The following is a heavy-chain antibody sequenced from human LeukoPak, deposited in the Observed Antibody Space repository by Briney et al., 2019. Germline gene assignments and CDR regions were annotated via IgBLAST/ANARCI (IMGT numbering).Heavy chain of an antibody. CDR1: GFTFSSYA. D-gene: IGHD3-10*01. J-gene: IGHJ4*02. CDR3: ARALWFGELFGDY. V-gene: IGHV3-23*01. CDR2: ISGSGGST. Sequence: VGSLRLSCAASGFTFSSYAMSWVRQAPGKGLEWVSAISGSGGSTYYADSVKGRFTISRDNSKNTLYLQMNSLRAEDTAVYYCARALWFGELFGDYWGQGTLVTVSS.